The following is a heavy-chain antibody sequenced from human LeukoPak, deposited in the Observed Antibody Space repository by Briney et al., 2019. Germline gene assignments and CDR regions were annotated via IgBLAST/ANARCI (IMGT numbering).Heavy chain of an antibody. V-gene: IGHV4-39*01. CDR1: GGPISSSSYY. CDR3: ARLSDCGGDCYWFDP. D-gene: IGHD2-21*01. CDR2: IYYSGST. Sequence: PSETLSLTCTVSGGPISSSSYYWGWIRQPPGKGLEWIGSIYYSGSTYYNPSLKSRVTISVDTSKNQFSLKLSSVTAADTAVYYCARLSDCGGDCYWFDPWGQGTLVTVSS. J-gene: IGHJ5*02.